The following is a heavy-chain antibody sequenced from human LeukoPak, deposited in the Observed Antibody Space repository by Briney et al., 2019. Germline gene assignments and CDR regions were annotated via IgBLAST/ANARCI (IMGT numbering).Heavy chain of an antibody. D-gene: IGHD3-10*01. Sequence: PGGSLGLSCAASGFTFSTYWMHWVRQAPGKGLVWVSRINGDGSSTSYADSVKGRFTISRDNAKNTLYLQMNSLRAEDTAVYYCARESGSLNGDYRGQGTLVTVSS. CDR1: GFTFSTYW. CDR3: ARESGSLNGDY. J-gene: IGHJ4*02. CDR2: INGDGSST. V-gene: IGHV3-74*01.